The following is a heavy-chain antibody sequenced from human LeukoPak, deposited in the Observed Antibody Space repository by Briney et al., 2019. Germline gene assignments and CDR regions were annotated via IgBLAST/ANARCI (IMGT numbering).Heavy chain of an antibody. V-gene: IGHV3-30*02. CDR3: ARDHGLDY. Sequence: GGSLRLSCAASGFTFSSYGMHWVRQAPGKGLEWVAFIRYDGSNKYYADSMKGRLTISRDNAKSSLYLQMNSLRAADTAVYYCARDHGLDYWGQGTLVTVSS. CDR1: GFTFSSYG. J-gene: IGHJ4*02. CDR2: IRYDGSNK.